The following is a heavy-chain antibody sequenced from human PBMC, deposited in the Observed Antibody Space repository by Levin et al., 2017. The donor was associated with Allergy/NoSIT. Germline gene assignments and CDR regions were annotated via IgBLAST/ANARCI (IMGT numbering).Heavy chain of an antibody. CDR1: GGSISSGGYS. J-gene: IGHJ4*02. CDR2: IYHSGST. V-gene: IGHV4-30-2*01. CDR3: ARLPDSRGPFDY. D-gene: IGHD2-2*01. Sequence: PSETLSLTCAVSGGSISSGGYSWSWIRQPPGKGLEWIGYIYHSGSTYYNPSLKSRVTISVDRSKNQFSLKLSSVTAADTAVYYCARLPDSRGPFDYWGQGTLVTVSS.